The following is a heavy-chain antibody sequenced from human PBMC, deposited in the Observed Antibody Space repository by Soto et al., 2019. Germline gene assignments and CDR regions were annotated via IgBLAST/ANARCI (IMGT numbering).Heavy chain of an antibody. J-gene: IGHJ6*02. CDR1: GFTFSSYA. CDR3: AKDLAPTVTNGMDV. CDR2: ISGSGGST. D-gene: IGHD4-17*01. Sequence: PGGSLILSCAACGFTFSSYAMSWVRQAPGKGLEWVSAISGSGGSTYYADSVKGRFTISRDNSKNTLYLQMNSLRAEDTAVYYCAKDLAPTVTNGMDVWGQGTTVTVSS. V-gene: IGHV3-23*01.